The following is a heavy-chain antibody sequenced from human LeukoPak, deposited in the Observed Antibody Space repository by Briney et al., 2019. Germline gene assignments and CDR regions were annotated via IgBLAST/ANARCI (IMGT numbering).Heavy chain of an antibody. Sequence: GASVKVSCKASGYTFTGYYMHWVRQAPGQGLEWMGWINPNSGGTKYAQKFQGRVTMTRDTSISAAYMELSSLRSDDTAVYYCARVESLYCTGGRCYDYWGQGTLVTVSS. CDR3: ARVESLYCTGGRCYDY. J-gene: IGHJ4*02. D-gene: IGHD2-15*01. V-gene: IGHV1-2*02. CDR1: GYTFTGYY. CDR2: INPNSGGT.